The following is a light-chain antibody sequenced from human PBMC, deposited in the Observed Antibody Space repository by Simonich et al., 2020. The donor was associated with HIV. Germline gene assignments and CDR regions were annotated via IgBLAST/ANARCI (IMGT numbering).Light chain of an antibody. CDR2: DAS. Sequence: DIQMTQSPSSLSASVGDRVTITCQASQDISNFLNWYQQKPGKAPKLLIFDASHLETGVPSRFSGSGSGSDFTFTISSLQPADIATYYCQQYDELPYTFGQGTKLEIK. V-gene: IGKV1-33*01. CDR1: QDISNF. J-gene: IGKJ2*01. CDR3: QQYDELPYT.